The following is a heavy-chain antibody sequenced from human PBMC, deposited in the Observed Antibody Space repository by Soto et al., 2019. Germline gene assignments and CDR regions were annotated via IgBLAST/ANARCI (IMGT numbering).Heavy chain of an antibody. J-gene: IGHJ2*01. V-gene: IGHV3-30-3*01. D-gene: IGHD3-22*01. CDR2: ISYDGSNK. Sequence: QVQLVESGGGVVQPGRSLRLSCAASGFTFSSYAMHWVRQAPGKGLEWVAVISYDGSNKYYADSVKGRFTISRDNSKNPLXXQXNXXRAEDTAVYYCARAESQYYYDSSGYYSPEYWYFDLWGRGTLVTVSS. CDR3: ARAESQYYYDSSGYYSPEYWYFDL. CDR1: GFTFSSYA.